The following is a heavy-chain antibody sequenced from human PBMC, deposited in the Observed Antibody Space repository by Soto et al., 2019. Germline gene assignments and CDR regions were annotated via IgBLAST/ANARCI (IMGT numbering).Heavy chain of an antibody. CDR1: GASIRRGDYY. CDR3: ARAPFAGYYGSRLFDL. J-gene: IGHJ4*02. D-gene: IGHD3-22*01. Sequence: PSETLSLTCSVSGASIRRGDYYWSWVRQPPGKGLEWIGYIHYSESIYYSPSLKSRISMSVDTSRNQFSLRLSSVTAADTAVYFCARAPFAGYYGSRLFDLWGQGPLVTVS. V-gene: IGHV4-30-4*01. CDR2: IHYSESI.